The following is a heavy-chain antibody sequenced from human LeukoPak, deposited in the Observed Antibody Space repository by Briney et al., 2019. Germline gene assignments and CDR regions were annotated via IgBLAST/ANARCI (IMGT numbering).Heavy chain of an antibody. J-gene: IGHJ5*02. V-gene: IGHV4-4*07. CDR1: GGSISSYY. CDR3: AREQRVLLWFGELMKFDP. Sequence: SETLSLTCTVSGGSISSYYWSWIRQPAGKGLEWIGRIYTSGSTNYNPSLKSRVTMSVDTSKNQFSLKLSSVTAADTAVYYCAREQRVLLWFGELMKFDPWGQGTLVTVSS. D-gene: IGHD3-10*01. CDR2: IYTSGST.